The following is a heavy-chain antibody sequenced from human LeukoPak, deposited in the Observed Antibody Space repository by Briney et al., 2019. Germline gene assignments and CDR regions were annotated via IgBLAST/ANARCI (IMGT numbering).Heavy chain of an antibody. J-gene: IGHJ4*02. CDR2: FHFSGST. V-gene: IGHV4-39*07. D-gene: IGHD4-17*01. Sequence: SETLSLTCSVSGASVTMGSYYWAWIRQPPGKGLEWIGTFHFSGSTYYNPSLKSRVTISVDTSKNQFSLKLSSVTAADTAVYYCARGYGSFDYWGQGTLVTVSS. CDR1: GASVTMGSYY. CDR3: ARGYGSFDY.